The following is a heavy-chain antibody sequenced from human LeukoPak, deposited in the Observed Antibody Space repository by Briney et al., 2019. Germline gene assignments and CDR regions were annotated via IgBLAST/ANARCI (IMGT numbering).Heavy chain of an antibody. Sequence: SETLSLTCTVSGGSISSYYWSWIRQPAGKGLEWIGRIYTSGSTNYNPSLKSRVTMSVDTSKNQFSLKLSSVTAADTAVYYCARGLQHSSYNLLYYYYYMDVWGKGTTVTISS. D-gene: IGHD5-24*01. CDR2: IYTSGST. CDR1: GGSISSYY. CDR3: ARGLQHSSYNLLYYYYYMDV. J-gene: IGHJ6*03. V-gene: IGHV4-4*07.